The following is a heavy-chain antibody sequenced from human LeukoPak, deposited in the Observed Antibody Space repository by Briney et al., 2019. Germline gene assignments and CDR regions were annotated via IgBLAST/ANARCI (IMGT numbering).Heavy chain of an antibody. CDR1: GGSISSYY. J-gene: IGHJ3*02. CDR2: IYYSGST. CDR3: ARGREYYGSGSYYRAFDI. D-gene: IGHD3-10*01. Sequence: SETLSLTCTVSGGSISSYYWSWIRQPPGKGLEWIGYIYYSGSTNYNPSLKSRVTISVDTSKNQFSLKLSSVTAADTAVYYCARGREYYGSGSYYRAFDIWGQGTMVTVSS. V-gene: IGHV4-59*01.